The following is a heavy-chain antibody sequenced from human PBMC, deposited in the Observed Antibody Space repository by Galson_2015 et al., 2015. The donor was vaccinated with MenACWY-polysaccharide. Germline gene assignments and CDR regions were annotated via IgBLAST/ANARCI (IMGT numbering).Heavy chain of an antibody. Sequence: SVKVSCKASGYTFTSYGINWVRQATGQGLEWMGWVNPNSGNTGYAQKFQGRVTMTRNTSMSTAYMELSSLTSEDTALYYCARGRRDTAVAAPAAVLLDYWGQGILVTVSS. CDR3: ARGRRDTAVAAPAAVLLDY. V-gene: IGHV1-8*01. CDR2: VNPNSGNT. D-gene: IGHD6-19*01. CDR1: GYTFTSYG. J-gene: IGHJ4*02.